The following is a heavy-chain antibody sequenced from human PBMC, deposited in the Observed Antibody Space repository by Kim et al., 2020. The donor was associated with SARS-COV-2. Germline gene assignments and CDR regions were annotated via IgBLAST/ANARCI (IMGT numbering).Heavy chain of an antibody. J-gene: IGHJ5*01. V-gene: IGHV3-15*07. Sequence: GGSLRLSCSVSGLNFVDAWMNWVRQAPGKGLEWVGRIKSEAAGGTADFAAGVRDRFTISRDDSKNTVFLQMNNMKTDDTAVYFCSHIGGYCAAACFDSWG. CDR1: GLNFVDAW. CDR2: IKSEAAGGTA. D-gene: IGHD2-8*02. CDR3: SHIGGYCAAACFDS.